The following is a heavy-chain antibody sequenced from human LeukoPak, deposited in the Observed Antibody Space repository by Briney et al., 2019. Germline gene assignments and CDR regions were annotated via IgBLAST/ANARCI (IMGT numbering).Heavy chain of an antibody. V-gene: IGHV3-20*04. D-gene: IGHD3-9*01. Sequence: GGSLRLSCAASGFTFSSYGMSWVRQAPGKGLEWVSGINWNGGSTGYADSVKGRFTISRDNAKNSLYLQMNSLRVEDTALYYCARELTGYDRGYYYYMDVWGKGTTVTVSS. CDR2: INWNGGST. CDR1: GFTFSSYG. CDR3: ARELTGYDRGYYYYMDV. J-gene: IGHJ6*03.